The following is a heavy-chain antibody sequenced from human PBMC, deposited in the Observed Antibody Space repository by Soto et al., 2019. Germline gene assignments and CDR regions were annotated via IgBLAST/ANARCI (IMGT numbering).Heavy chain of an antibody. Sequence: RLSCAASGFTFSSYWMHWVRQAPGKGLVWVSRINSDGSSTSYADSVKGRFTISRDNAKNTLYLQMNSLRAEDTAVYYCARYGYDILTGSYYFDYWGQGTLVTVSS. CDR1: GFTFSSYW. CDR2: INSDGSST. D-gene: IGHD3-9*01. V-gene: IGHV3-74*01. J-gene: IGHJ4*02. CDR3: ARYGYDILTGSYYFDY.